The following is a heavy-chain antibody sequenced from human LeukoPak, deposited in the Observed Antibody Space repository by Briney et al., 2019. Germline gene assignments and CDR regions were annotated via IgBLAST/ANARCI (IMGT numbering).Heavy chain of an antibody. CDR2: ISYDGSNK. CDR3: ARDVAVAGTGESDAFDI. D-gene: IGHD6-19*01. Sequence: GRSLRLSCAASGFTFSSYGMHWVRQAPGKGLEWVAVISYDGSNKYYADSVNGRFTISRDNSKNTLYLQMNSLRAEDTAVYYCARDVAVAGTGESDAFDIWGQGTMVTVSS. J-gene: IGHJ3*02. V-gene: IGHV3-30*03. CDR1: GFTFSSYG.